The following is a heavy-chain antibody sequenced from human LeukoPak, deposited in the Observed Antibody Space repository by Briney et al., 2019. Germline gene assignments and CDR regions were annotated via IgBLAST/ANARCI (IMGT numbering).Heavy chain of an antibody. Sequence: GGSLRLSCAASGFTFSGSAMHWVRQASGKGLEWVGRIRSKANSYATAYAASVKGRFTISRDDSKNTAYLQMNSPKTEDTAVYYCAREDYDILTGYYKGFDYWGQGTLVTVSS. V-gene: IGHV3-73*01. D-gene: IGHD3-9*01. CDR2: IRSKANSYAT. J-gene: IGHJ4*02. CDR1: GFTFSGSA. CDR3: AREDYDILTGYYKGFDY.